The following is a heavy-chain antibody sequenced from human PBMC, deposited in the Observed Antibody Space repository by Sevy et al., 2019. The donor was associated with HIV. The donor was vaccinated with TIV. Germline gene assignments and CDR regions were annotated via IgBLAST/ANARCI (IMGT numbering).Heavy chain of an antibody. CDR1: GFAFSSSW. D-gene: IGHD2-2*01. J-gene: IGHJ6*02. V-gene: IGHV3-7*01. CDR2: IKQDGSEK. Sequence: GESLKISCAASGFAFSSSWMTWVRQAPGKGLEWVANIKQDGSEKYYGDFLKGRFTISRDNAKNSLYLQMNSLRAEDTAVYYCARLCTGFIYYYYYGMDVWGQGTTVTVSS. CDR3: ARLCTGFIYYYYYGMDV.